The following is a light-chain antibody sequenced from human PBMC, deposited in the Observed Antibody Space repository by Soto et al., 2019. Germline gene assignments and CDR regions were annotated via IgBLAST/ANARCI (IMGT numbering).Light chain of an antibody. CDR2: LGS. CDR1: QSLLQTYGYSY. V-gene: IGKV2-28*01. J-gene: IGKJ2*01. Sequence: DLVMTQSPLSLPVTPGESASISCRSSQSLLQTYGYSYLDWYVQKPGQSPQFLIYLGSNRASGVTDRFRGSGSGTDVTLKISRVEAEDVGIYYCMQGLQSPYTFGQGTKLEIK. CDR3: MQGLQSPYT.